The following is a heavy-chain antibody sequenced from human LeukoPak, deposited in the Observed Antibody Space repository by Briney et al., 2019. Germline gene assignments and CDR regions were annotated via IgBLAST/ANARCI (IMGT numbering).Heavy chain of an antibody. CDR3: ARARGYYDSSGFYYFDY. J-gene: IGHJ4*02. CDR2: IYHSGST. D-gene: IGHD3-22*01. CDR1: GGSISSGGYS. Sequence: SQTLSLTCAVSGGSISSGGYSWSWIRQPPGKGLEWIGYIYHSGSTYYNPSLKSRVTISVDRSKNQFSLKLSSVTAADTAVYYCARARGYYDSSGFYYFDYWGQGTLVTVSS. V-gene: IGHV4-30-2*01.